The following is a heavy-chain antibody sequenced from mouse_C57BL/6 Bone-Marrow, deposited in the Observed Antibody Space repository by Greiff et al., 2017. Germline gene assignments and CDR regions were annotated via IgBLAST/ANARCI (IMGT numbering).Heavy chain of an antibody. J-gene: IGHJ3*01. CDR3: ARHAYPNYYGAAWFAY. CDR1: GYTFTEYT. V-gene: IGHV1-62-2*01. Sequence: QVQLQQSGAELVKPGASVKLSCKASGYTFTEYTIHWVKQRSGQGLEWIGWFYPGGGSIKYNEKFKDKATLTADKSSSTVYMELSRLTSENYAVYFCARHAYPNYYGAAWFAYWGQGTLVTVSA. D-gene: IGHD1-1*01. CDR2: FYPGGGSI.